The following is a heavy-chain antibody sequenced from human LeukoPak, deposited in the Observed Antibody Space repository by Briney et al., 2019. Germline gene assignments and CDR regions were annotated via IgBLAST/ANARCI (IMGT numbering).Heavy chain of an antibody. D-gene: IGHD2-15*01. V-gene: IGHV4-30-2*01. CDR1: GGSISSGGYS. CDR3: ARGYCSGGSCYPDY. Sequence: PSETLSLTCAGPGGSISSGGYSWSWIRQPPGKGLEWIGYIYHSGSNYYNPSLKSRVTISVDRSKNQFSLKLSSVTAADTAVYYCARGYCSGGSCYPDYWGQGTLVTVSS. CDR2: IYHSGSN. J-gene: IGHJ4*02.